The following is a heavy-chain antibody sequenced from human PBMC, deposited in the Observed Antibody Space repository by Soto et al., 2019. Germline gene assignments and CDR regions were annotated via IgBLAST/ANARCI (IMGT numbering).Heavy chain of an antibody. CDR2: MHYGGST. D-gene: IGHD6-13*01. Sequence: TLSLTCTVSGGSIRSRDYYWGWIRQPPNKGLEWIGNMHYGGSTFYNPSLKSRVTKSVDTSRNQISLKVTSVTAADTGLYYCARPGYSSSWYWFDSWGRGTLVTVSS. J-gene: IGHJ5*01. V-gene: IGHV4-39*01. CDR1: GGSIRSRDYY. CDR3: ARPGYSSSWYWFDS.